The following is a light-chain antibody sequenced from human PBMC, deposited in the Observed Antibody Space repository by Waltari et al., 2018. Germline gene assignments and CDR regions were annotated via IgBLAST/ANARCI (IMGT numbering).Light chain of an antibody. J-gene: IGLJ3*02. CDR1: SPNIGSNT. Sequence: QSVLTQPPSASGTPGQRVTISCSGSSPNIGSNTVTWYPQLPGTAPKLLIYSNNQRPSGVPDRFSGSKSGTSASLAISGLQSEDEADYYCAAWDDSLNGWVFGGGTKLTVL. CDR2: SNN. V-gene: IGLV1-44*01. CDR3: AAWDDSLNGWV.